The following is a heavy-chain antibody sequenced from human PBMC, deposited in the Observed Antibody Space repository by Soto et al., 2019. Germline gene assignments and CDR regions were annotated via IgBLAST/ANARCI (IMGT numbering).Heavy chain of an antibody. V-gene: IGHV3-48*01. Sequence: GGSLRLSCAASGFTFSSYSMNWVRQAPGKGLEWVSYISSSSSTIYYADSVKGRFTISRDNAKNSLYLQMNSLRAEDTAVYYCAAGPHYYYYYMDVWGKGTTVTVSS. CDR3: AAGPHYYYYYMDV. J-gene: IGHJ6*03. CDR1: GFTFSSYS. CDR2: ISSSSSTI.